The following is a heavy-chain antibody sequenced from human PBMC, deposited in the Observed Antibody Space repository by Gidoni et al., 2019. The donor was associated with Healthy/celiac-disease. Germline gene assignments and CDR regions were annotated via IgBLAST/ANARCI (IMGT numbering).Heavy chain of an antibody. D-gene: IGHD5-12*01. CDR1: GGSISSYY. CDR3: ARDQEIVNYYYYGMDV. Sequence: QVQLQESGPGLVQPSETLSLTCTVSGGSISSYYWSWIRQPPGKGLEWIGCLSYSGSTNYNPSLKSRVTTSVDTSKNQFSLKLSSVTAADTAVYYCARDQEIVNYYYYGMDVWGQGTTVTVSS. J-gene: IGHJ6*02. CDR2: LSYSGST. V-gene: IGHV4-59*01.